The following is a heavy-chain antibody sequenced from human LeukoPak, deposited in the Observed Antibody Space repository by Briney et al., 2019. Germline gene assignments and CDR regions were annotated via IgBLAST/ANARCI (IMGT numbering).Heavy chain of an antibody. CDR2: ISSSSSYI. CDR3: ASDPEGSGSHYNH. J-gene: IGHJ5*02. D-gene: IGHD3-10*01. Sequence: GGSLRLSCAASGFTFSSYTMKWVRQAPGKGLEWVSSISSSSSYIYYADSMKGRFTISRDNAKKSLYLQMNGLRADDTAVYYCASDPEGSGSHYNHWGQGTLVTVSS. V-gene: IGHV3-21*01. CDR1: GFTFSSYT.